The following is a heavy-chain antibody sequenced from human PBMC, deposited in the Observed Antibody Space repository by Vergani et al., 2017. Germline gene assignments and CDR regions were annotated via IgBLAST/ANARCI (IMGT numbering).Heavy chain of an antibody. V-gene: IGHV3-30*18. CDR1: GFPFSSYG. Sequence: QVQLVESGGGVVQPGRSLRLSCAASGFPFSSYGMHWVRQAPGKGLEWVAVISYDGSNKYYADSVKGRFTISRDNSKNTLYLQMNSLSAEDTAVYYCAKTIFGVVTIPYFDYWGQGTLVTVSS. D-gene: IGHD3-3*01. J-gene: IGHJ4*02. CDR3: AKTIFGVVTIPYFDY. CDR2: ISYDGSNK.